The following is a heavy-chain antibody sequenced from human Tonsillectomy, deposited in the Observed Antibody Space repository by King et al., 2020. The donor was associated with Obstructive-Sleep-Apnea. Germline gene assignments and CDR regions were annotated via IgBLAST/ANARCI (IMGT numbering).Heavy chain of an antibody. V-gene: IGHV3-11*06. CDR2: ISSGGDYT. Sequence: VQLVESGGGLVKPGGSLRLSCTASAFTFSDYFMTWIRQAPGKGLEWVSYISSGGDYTNYADSVRGRFTISRDNAENSVYLQMNSLRAEDSALYYCARFAVAHTLYYFDSWGQGTLVTVSS. J-gene: IGHJ4*02. D-gene: IGHD6-19*01. CDR3: ARFAVAHTLYYFDS. CDR1: AFTFSDYF.